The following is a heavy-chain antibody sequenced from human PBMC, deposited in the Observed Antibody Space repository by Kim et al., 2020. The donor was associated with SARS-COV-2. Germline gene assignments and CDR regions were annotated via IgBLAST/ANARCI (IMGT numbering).Heavy chain of an antibody. V-gene: IGHV3-23*01. D-gene: IGHD3-10*01. CDR1: GFTFSTYA. J-gene: IGHJ2*01. Sequence: GGSLRLSCAGSGFTFSTYAMSWVRQAPGKGLEWVSGISGSGGSTYYADSVKGRFTISRDNSKNTLYPQMNSLRAEDTAVYYCAKDFLLMVRGYWYFDLWGRGTLVTVSS. CDR2: ISGSGGST. CDR3: AKDFLLMVRGYWYFDL.